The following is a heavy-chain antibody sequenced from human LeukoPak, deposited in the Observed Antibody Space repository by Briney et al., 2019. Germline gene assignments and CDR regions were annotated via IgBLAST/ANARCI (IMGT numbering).Heavy chain of an antibody. Sequence: SETLSLTCAVSGGSISSSNWWSWVRQPPGKGLEWIGEIYHSGSTNYNPSLKSRVTISVDKSKNQFSLKLSSVTAADTAVYYCTRGAGLWFGEQYYFDYWGQGTLVTVSS. J-gene: IGHJ4*02. V-gene: IGHV4-4*02. CDR2: IYHSGST. CDR3: TRGAGLWFGEQYYFDY. D-gene: IGHD3-10*01. CDR1: GGSISSSNW.